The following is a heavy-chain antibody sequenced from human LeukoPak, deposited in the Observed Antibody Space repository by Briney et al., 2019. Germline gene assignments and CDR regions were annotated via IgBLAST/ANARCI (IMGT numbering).Heavy chain of an antibody. J-gene: IGHJ4*02. CDR2: IKHSGST. D-gene: IGHD5-18*01. CDR1: GGSFSGYY. Sequence: PSETLSLTCAVYGGSFSGYYWSWIRQPPGKGLEWIGEIKHSGSTNYNPSLKSRVTISVDTSKNQFSLKLSSVTAADTAVYYCATLSYGYWGQGTLVTVSS. V-gene: IGHV4-34*01. CDR3: ATLSYGY.